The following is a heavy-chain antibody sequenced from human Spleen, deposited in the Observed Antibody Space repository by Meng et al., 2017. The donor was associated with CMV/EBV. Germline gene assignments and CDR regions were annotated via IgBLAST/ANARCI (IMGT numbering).Heavy chain of an antibody. Sequence: GESLKISCAASGFTFSTYSMNWVRQVPGKGLEWVSYISSSSRTRYYADSVKGRFTISRDNAKNSLHLQMNSLRAEDTAVYYCAKHMTIAAAGTSAFDIWGQGTMVTVSS. CDR3: AKHMTIAAAGTSAFDI. J-gene: IGHJ3*02. D-gene: IGHD6-13*01. V-gene: IGHV3-48*04. CDR2: ISSSSRTR. CDR1: GFTFSTYS.